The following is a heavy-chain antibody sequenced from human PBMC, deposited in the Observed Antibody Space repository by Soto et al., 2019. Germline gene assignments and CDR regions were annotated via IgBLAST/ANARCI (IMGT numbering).Heavy chain of an antibody. J-gene: IGHJ6*02. D-gene: IGHD3-10*01. Sequence: SETLSLTCAVSGGSISSSNWWSWVRQPPGKGLEWIGEIYHSGSTNYNPSLKSRVTISVDKSKNQFSLKLSSVTAADTAVYYCARMLGEPMVLRDYYGMDVWGQGTTVTVSS. CDR3: ARMLGEPMVLRDYYGMDV. V-gene: IGHV4-4*02. CDR2: IYHSGST. CDR1: GGSISSSNW.